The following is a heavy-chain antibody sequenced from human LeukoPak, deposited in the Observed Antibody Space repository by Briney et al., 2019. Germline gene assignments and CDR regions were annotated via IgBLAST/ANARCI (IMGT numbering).Heavy chain of an antibody. CDR2: IDNSGST. CDR3: ARHGGSWTFDY. D-gene: IGHD6-13*01. J-gene: IGHJ4*02. V-gene: IGHV4-59*08. CDR1: GGSIGGYY. Sequence: SETLSVTCSISGGSIGGYYWSWIRQPPGKGLEWIGYIDNSGSTNYSPSFKSRVTMSVDTSRDQFSLQMSSVTAADTAVYYCARHGGSWTFDYWGQGTLVTVSS.